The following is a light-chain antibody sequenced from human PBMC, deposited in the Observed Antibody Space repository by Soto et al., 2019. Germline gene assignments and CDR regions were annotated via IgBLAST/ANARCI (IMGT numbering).Light chain of an antibody. CDR3: QQHTNWPPWT. Sequence: EIVMTQSPATLSVSPGERATLSCRARQSVSSNLAWYQQKPGQAPRLLMYGASTRATGIPDRFSGSGSGTEFTLAISSLQSEDFAVYYCQQHTNWPPWTFGQGPKVEIK. V-gene: IGKV3-15*01. J-gene: IGKJ1*01. CDR2: GAS. CDR1: QSVSSN.